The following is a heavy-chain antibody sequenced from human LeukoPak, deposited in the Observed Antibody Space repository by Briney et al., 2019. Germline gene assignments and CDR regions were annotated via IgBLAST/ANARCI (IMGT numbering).Heavy chain of an antibody. Sequence: GSLRLSCAASGFTFSSYSMNWVRQAPGKGLEWIGEINHSGSTNYNPSLKSRVTISVDTSKNQFSLKLSSVTAADTAVYYCARGGPFIVGATRKKYYFDYWGQGTLVTVSS. D-gene: IGHD1-26*01. CDR3: ARGGPFIVGATRKKYYFDY. CDR2: INHSGST. V-gene: IGHV4-34*01. CDR1: GFTFSSYS. J-gene: IGHJ4*02.